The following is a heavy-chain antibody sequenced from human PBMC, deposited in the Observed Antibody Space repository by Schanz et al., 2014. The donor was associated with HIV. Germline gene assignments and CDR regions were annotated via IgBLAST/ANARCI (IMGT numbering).Heavy chain of an antibody. Sequence: VQLVESGGGVVQPGRSLRLSCIASGFTLSGSGMNWIRQTPMKGLEWLTHISDSSHTIVYADSVKGRFTISRANSKNTIYLQMSRLRVDDTAFYYCARLRMRGVVRASPGYFDYWGQGTLLTVSP. CDR1: GFTLSGSG. CDR3: ARLRMRGVVRASPGYFDY. D-gene: IGHD3-10*01. J-gene: IGHJ4*02. CDR2: ISDSSHTI. V-gene: IGHV3-48*01.